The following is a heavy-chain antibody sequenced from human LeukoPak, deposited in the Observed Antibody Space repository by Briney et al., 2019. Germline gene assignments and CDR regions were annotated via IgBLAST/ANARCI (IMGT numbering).Heavy chain of an antibody. V-gene: IGHV1-69*06. CDR2: IIPIFGTA. D-gene: IGHD5-18*01. Sequence: SVKVSCKASGGTFSSYAISWVRQAPGQGLEWMGGIIPIFGTANYAQKFQGRVTITADKSTSTAYMELSSLRSEDTAVYYCAVTAMGTSIDYWGQGTLVTVSS. CDR3: AVTAMGTSIDY. J-gene: IGHJ4*02. CDR1: GGTFSSYA.